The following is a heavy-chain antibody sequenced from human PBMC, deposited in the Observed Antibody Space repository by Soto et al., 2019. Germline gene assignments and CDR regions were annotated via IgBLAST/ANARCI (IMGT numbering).Heavy chain of an antibody. V-gene: IGHV4-34*01. CDR2: VNHNGRN. Sequence: LSLTFSVYGGSFSGYFWNWIRQNPGKGLEWIGKVNHNGRNNYNPSLKSRVTISLDMSKNQISLKLTSVTAADTAVYYCASGGSSDWQVAFDFWGQGTMGTV. CDR1: GGSFSGYF. CDR3: ASGGSSDWQVAFDF. J-gene: IGHJ3*01. D-gene: IGHD6-19*01.